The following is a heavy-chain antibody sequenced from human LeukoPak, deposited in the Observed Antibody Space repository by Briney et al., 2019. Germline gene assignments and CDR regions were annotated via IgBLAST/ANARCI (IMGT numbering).Heavy chain of an antibody. V-gene: IGHV4-34*01. CDR1: GGSLSGYY. CDR3: ARDVVPRDYGDTLDAYDL. D-gene: IGHD4-17*01. CDR2: IHHDGRT. Sequence: SETLSLTCAVSGGSLSGYYWSWIRQSPGKGLEWMGDIHHDGRTKYKSSFKSRITIFLVSSKNEVSLRLSPVTPADTVLYFCARDVVPRDYGDTLDAYDLWGQGTMVTVS. J-gene: IGHJ3*01.